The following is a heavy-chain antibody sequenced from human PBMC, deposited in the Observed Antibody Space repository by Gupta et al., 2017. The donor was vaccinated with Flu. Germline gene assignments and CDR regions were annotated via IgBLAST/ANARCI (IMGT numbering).Heavy chain of an antibody. CDR2: IYPGDSDT. V-gene: IGHV5-51*01. D-gene: IGHD2-8*01. Sequence: MPGKGLEWIGIIYPGDSDTRYSPSFQGQVTISADKSISTAYLQWSSLKASDTAMYYCARHPAIGVLIPGMDVWGQGTTVTVSS. J-gene: IGHJ6*02. CDR3: ARHPAIGVLIPGMDV.